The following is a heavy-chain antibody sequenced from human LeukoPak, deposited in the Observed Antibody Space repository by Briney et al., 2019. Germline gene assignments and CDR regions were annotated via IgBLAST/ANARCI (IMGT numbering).Heavy chain of an antibody. CDR2: IYHSGST. J-gene: IGHJ4*02. V-gene: IGHV4-30-2*01. Sequence: SQTLSLTCAVSGGSISSGGYSWSWIRQPPGKGLEWIGYIYHSGSTYYNPSLKSRVTISVDRSKNQFSLRLTSVTAADTAVYYCARGRGYVPNFDYWGQGTLVTVSS. D-gene: IGHD5-12*01. CDR3: ARGRGYVPNFDY. CDR1: GGSISSGGYS.